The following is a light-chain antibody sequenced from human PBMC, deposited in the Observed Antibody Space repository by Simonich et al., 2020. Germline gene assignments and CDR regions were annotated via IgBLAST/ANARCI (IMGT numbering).Light chain of an antibody. V-gene: IGKV4-1*01. CDR1: QSVLYSSNNKNY. CDR2: WAS. Sequence: DIVMTQSPDSLAVSLGERATIYCKSSQSVLYSSNNKNYLAWYQQKPGQPPKLLMYWASTRESGVPDRFSGSGSGTDFTLTISSLQAEDVAVYYCQQYYSTPFTFGPGTQVYIK. J-gene: IGKJ3*01. CDR3: QQYYSTPFT.